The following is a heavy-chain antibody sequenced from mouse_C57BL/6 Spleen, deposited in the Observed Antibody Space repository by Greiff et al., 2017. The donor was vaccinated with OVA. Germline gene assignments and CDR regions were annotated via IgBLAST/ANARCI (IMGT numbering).Heavy chain of an antibody. J-gene: IGHJ2*01. CDR1: GYTFTSYW. Sequence: VQLQQPGAELVMPGASVKLSCKASGYTFTSYWMHWVKQRPGQGLEWIGMIHPNSGSTNYNEKFKSKATLTVDKSSSTAYMQLSSLTSEDSAVYYCANYYGSSYGDYWGQGTTLTVSS. CDR3: ANYYGSSYGDY. CDR2: IHPNSGST. D-gene: IGHD1-1*01. V-gene: IGHV1-64*01.